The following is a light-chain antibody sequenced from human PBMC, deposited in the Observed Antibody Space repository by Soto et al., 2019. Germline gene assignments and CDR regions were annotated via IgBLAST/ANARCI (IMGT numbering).Light chain of an antibody. CDR3: AAWDDRLDVYV. V-gene: IGLV1-44*01. J-gene: IGLJ1*01. CDR1: SSNIGSNT. Sequence: QSVLTQPPSASGTPGQIVAISCSGSSSNIGSNTVTWYQQLPGTAPKLLIYSTRQRSSGVPGRFSGSTSCASASLSISRLQSEDDSDYYCAAWDDRLDVYVFGTGTKGTVL. CDR2: STR.